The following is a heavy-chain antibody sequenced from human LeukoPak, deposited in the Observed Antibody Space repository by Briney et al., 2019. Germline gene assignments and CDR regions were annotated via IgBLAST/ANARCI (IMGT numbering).Heavy chain of an antibody. J-gene: IGHJ6*03. CDR2: FDPEDGEA. Sequence: ASVKVSCKVSGYTLTELSIHWVRQAPGKGLEWIGGFDPEDGEAIYAQKFQGRVTMTEVPSTDTAYMELRSLRSEDTAVYYCATSPPIVGATVFYYYYMDVWGKGTTVTVSS. D-gene: IGHD1-26*01. V-gene: IGHV1-24*01. CDR1: GYTLTELS. CDR3: ATSPPIVGATVFYYYYMDV.